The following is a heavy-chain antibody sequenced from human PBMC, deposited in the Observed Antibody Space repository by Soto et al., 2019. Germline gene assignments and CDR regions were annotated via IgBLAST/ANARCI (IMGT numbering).Heavy chain of an antibody. J-gene: IGHJ4*02. V-gene: IGHV3-30*04. Sequence: QVQLVESGGGVVQPGRSLRLSCAASGFTFASYAMHWVRQAPGQGLEWVAFISYDAIHKYYADSVKGRFTISRDNSKNTLYLQMNSLGPDDTAVYYCARDMSTKYTRDYWGQGTLVTVSS. CDR3: ARDMSTKYTRDY. CDR2: ISYDAIHK. D-gene: IGHD6-6*01. CDR1: GFTFASYA.